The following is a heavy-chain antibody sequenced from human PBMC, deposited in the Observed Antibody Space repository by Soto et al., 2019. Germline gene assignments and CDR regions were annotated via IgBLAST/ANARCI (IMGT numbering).Heavy chain of an antibody. CDR1: GGSISSGGYY. V-gene: IGHV4-31*03. CDR2: IYNSGST. Sequence: SETLSLTCTVSGGSISSGGYYWNWIRQHPGKGLEWIGYIYNSGSTYYNPSLKSRVTISVDTSKNQFSLKLSSVTAADTAVYYCARGRIVGATLDAWGQGPLVTVSS. CDR3: ARGRIVGATLDA. J-gene: IGHJ5*02. D-gene: IGHD1-26*01.